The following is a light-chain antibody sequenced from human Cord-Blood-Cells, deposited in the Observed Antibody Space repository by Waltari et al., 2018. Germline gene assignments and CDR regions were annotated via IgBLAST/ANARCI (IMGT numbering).Light chain of an antibody. CDR3: QQYYSTPYT. J-gene: IGKJ2*01. Sequence: DIVLTQSPDSLAVSLGERSTINRKSSQSVLYSSNNKDYLAWYQQKPGQPPKLLIDWASTRESGVPDRFSGSGSGTDFTLTISSLQAEDVAVYYCQQYYSTPYTFGQGTKLEIK. V-gene: IGKV4-1*01. CDR1: QSVLYSSNNKDY. CDR2: WAS.